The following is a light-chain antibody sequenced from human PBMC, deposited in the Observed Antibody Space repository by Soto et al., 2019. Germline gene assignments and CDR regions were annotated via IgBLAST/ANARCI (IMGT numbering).Light chain of an antibody. CDR2: DVS. V-gene: IGLV2-14*01. J-gene: IGLJ1*01. CDR1: SSDVGGYNY. CDR3: RSYTSSSVYV. Sequence: QSVLTQPASVSGSPGQSITISCTGTSSDVGGYNYVSWYQQHPGKAPKLMIYDVSNRPSGVSNRFSGSKSGNTASLTISVLQAEDEADYYCRSYTSSSVYVFGTGTKVTVL.